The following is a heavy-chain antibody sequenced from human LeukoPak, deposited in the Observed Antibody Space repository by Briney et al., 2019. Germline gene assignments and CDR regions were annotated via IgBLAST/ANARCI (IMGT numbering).Heavy chain of an antibody. Sequence: GGSLRLSCAASGFTFSSYGMSWVRQAPGKGLEWVSAISGSGDSTYYADSVKGRFTISRDNSKNTLYLQMNNLRADDTAVYYCARESGYAVGDFWGRGTLVTVSS. D-gene: IGHD5-12*01. CDR3: ARESGYAVGDF. CDR1: GFTFSSYG. J-gene: IGHJ4*02. CDR2: ISGSGDST. V-gene: IGHV3-23*01.